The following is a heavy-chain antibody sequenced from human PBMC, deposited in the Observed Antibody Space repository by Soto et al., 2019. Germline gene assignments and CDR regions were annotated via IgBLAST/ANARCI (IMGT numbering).Heavy chain of an antibody. CDR2: IKRKTDGGTT. Sequence: EVQLVESGGGLVKPGGSLRLSCAASGFSISNAWMTWVRQAPGKGLEWVGRIKRKTDGGTTEYAAPVKGRFTISRDDSKNTLYLQMNSLKTEDTAVYYCTTDTYGSGTHWGQGTLVTVSP. J-gene: IGHJ4*02. CDR1: GFSISNAW. V-gene: IGHV3-15*01. CDR3: TTDTYGSGTH. D-gene: IGHD6-25*01.